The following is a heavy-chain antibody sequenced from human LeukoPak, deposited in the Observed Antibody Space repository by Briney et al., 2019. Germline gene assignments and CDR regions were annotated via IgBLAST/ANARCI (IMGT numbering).Heavy chain of an antibody. Sequence: PGGSLRLSCAASGFTFDDYAMHWVRQAPGKGLGWVSGISWNSGSIGYADSVKGRFTISRDNAKNSLYLQMNSLRAEDTALYYCAKDSSSTSYNFDYWGQGTLVTVSS. CDR1: GFTFDDYA. CDR2: ISWNSGSI. J-gene: IGHJ4*02. CDR3: AKDSSSTSYNFDY. D-gene: IGHD2-2*01. V-gene: IGHV3-9*01.